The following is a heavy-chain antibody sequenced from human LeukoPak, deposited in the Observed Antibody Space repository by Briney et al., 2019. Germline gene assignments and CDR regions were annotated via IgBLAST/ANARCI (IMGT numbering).Heavy chain of an antibody. J-gene: IGHJ5*02. CDR3: ARGYSSGWYGGTSNNWFDP. CDR2: IYYSGST. CDR1: GGSISSYY. Sequence: KPSETLSLTCSVSGGSISSYYWSWIRQPPGKGLEWIGYIYYSGSTHYNPSLESRVTISIDTSKKQLSLRLTSVTAADTAVYYCARGYSSGWYGGTSNNWFDPWGQGTLVTVSS. D-gene: IGHD6-19*01. V-gene: IGHV4-59*01.